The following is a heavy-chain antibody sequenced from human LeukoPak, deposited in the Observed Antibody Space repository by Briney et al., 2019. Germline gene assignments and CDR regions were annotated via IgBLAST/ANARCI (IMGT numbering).Heavy chain of an antibody. D-gene: IGHD5-18*01. CDR3: AREGYSYGVNLDY. J-gene: IGHJ4*02. Sequence: GGSLRLSCAASGFTFSTYWMHWVRQAPGKGLVWVSRIKSDGSSTTYAGSVKGRFTISSDNAKNTLYLQMNSLRAEDTAVYYCAREGYSYGVNLDYWGQGTLVTVSS. CDR1: GFTFSTYW. CDR2: IKSDGSST. V-gene: IGHV3-74*01.